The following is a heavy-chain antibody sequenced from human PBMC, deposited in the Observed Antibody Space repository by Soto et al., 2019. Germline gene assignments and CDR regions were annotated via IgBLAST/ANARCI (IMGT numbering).Heavy chain of an antibody. J-gene: IGHJ4*02. V-gene: IGHV5-51*01. CDR2: IHPVDSYT. D-gene: IGHD6-25*01. Sequence: PGDSLNISCKCSGYFFISQFISFVRLMPGKCLEWMFIIHPVDSYTRYIPSFQVPVTISVDGSVNTDYLQSRSLEALDTSVYYCGSSGKNRDRRMAFWGQGAAVAVSS. CDR3: GSSGKNRDRRMAF. CDR1: GYFFISQF.